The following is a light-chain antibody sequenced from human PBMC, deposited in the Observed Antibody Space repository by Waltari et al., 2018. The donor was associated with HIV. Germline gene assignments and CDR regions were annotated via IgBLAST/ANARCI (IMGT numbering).Light chain of an antibody. CDR3: QQANSSPFT. CDR2: SAF. Sequence: DIQMTQSPSSVSASVGDRVTITCRASQVSSNWLGWYQQKPGKAPKRLIHSAFTLESGVASRFSGSRSGTDYTLTITNLQPEDFATYFCQQANSSPFTFGPGTKVDMK. CDR1: QVSSNW. J-gene: IGKJ3*01. V-gene: IGKV1-12*02.